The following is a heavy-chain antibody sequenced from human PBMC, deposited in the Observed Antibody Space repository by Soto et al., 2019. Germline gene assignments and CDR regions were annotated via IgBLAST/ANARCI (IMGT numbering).Heavy chain of an antibody. D-gene: IGHD3-10*02. Sequence: PSETLSLTCAVSGGSMRSNNRWSWVRQPPGKGLEWIGEIFHSGSTNYNPSLKTRVTISVDKSKNQFSLKLSSVTAADTAVYYCASVRGGYYYAMDVWGQGTTVTVSS. J-gene: IGHJ6*02. CDR2: IFHSGST. CDR1: GGSMRSNNR. CDR3: ASVRGGYYYAMDV. V-gene: IGHV4-4*02.